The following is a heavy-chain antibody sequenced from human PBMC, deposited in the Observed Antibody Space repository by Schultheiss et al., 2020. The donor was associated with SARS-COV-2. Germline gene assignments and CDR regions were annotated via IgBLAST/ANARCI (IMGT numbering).Heavy chain of an antibody. CDR3: ATDRDWAFDY. Sequence: GESLKISCAASGFTFSSYALRWVRQAPGKGLEWVSGINNSGASTYYADSVKGRFSISRDISKYTLLLQMNSLRDEDTAIYYCATDRDWAFDYWGQGTLVTVSS. V-gene: IGHV3-23*01. D-gene: IGHD3-9*01. J-gene: IGHJ4*02. CDR1: GFTFSSYA. CDR2: INNSGAST.